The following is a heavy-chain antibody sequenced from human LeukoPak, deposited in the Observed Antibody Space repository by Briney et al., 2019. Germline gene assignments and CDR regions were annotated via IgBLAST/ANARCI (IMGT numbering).Heavy chain of an antibody. CDR3: ARESKTYDGSGYYHYY. CDR2: IYTSGST. D-gene: IGHD3-22*01. CDR1: GDSIRNYF. J-gene: IGHJ4*02. Sequence: SETLSLTCSVSGDSIRNYFWSWIRQPAGKGLEWIGRIYTSGSTDYNPSLRGRVTMSVDTSRNQFSLKLTSVTAAHTAVYYCARESKTYDGSGYYHYYWGEGSLVTVSS. V-gene: IGHV4-4*07.